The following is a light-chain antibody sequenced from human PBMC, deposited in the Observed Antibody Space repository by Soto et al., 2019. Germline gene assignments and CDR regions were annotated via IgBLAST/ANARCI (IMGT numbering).Light chain of an antibody. V-gene: IGLV1-40*01. CDR3: QSSDSSLSGWV. CDR2: GNS. Sequence: QSVLTQPPSVSGAPGQRVTISCTESSSNIGAGYDVPWYQQPPGTAPKLLIYGNSNRPSGVPDRFSGAKSGTSASLAITGLQAEDEADYYCQSSDSSLSGWVFGGGTKLTVL. CDR1: SSNIGAGYD. J-gene: IGLJ3*02.